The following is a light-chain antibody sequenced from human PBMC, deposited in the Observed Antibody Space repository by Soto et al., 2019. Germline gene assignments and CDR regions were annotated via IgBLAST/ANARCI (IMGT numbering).Light chain of an antibody. V-gene: IGKV3-20*01. CDR1: QSVSSSY. J-gene: IGKJ1*01. CDR2: DAS. Sequence: EIVLTQSPGILSLSPGERATLSCRASQSVSSSYLAWYQQKPGQPPRLLIYDASSRATGIPDRFSGSGSGTDFTLTISRLEPGDFAVYYCQQCGSTSWTFGQGTKVDIK. CDR3: QQCGSTSWT.